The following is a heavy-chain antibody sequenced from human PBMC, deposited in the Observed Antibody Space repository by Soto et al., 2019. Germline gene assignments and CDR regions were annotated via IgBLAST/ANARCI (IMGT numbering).Heavy chain of an antibody. CDR1: GFTFDDYA. CDR3: AKDIRSGGSWGFDY. Sequence: EVQLVESGGGLVQPGRSLRLSCAASGFTFDDYAMHWVRQAPGKGLEWVSGISWNSGSIGYADSVKGRFTISRDNAKNSLYLQMNSLRAEDTALYYCAKDIRSGGSWGFDYWGQGTLVTVSS. V-gene: IGHV3-9*01. J-gene: IGHJ4*02. CDR2: ISWNSGSI. D-gene: IGHD2-15*01.